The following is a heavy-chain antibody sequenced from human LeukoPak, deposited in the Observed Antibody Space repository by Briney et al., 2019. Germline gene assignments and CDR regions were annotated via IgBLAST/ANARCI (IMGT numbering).Heavy chain of an antibody. CDR2: INHSGST. D-gene: IGHD4-23*01. Sequence: PSETLSLTCAVYGGSFSGYYWSWIRQPPRKGLEWIGEINHSGSTNYNPSLKSRVTISVDTSKNQFSLKLSSVTAADTAVYYCARGSDYGGNGAVSAFDIWGQGTMVTVSS. V-gene: IGHV4-34*01. CDR1: GGSFSGYY. J-gene: IGHJ3*02. CDR3: ARGSDYGGNGAVSAFDI.